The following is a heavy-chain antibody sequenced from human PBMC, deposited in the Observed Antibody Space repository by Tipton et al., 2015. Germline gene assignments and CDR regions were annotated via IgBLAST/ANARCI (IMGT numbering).Heavy chain of an antibody. Sequence: VQLVQSGAEMKKPGESLKISCKGSGYSFTSYWIGWVRQMPGKGLGWMGIIYPGDSHTRYNPSFQGQVTISADKSISTAYLHWSSLKASDTAMYYCARHVSFYYDTHGSDALDIWAQGTMVTVSS. V-gene: IGHV5-51*01. D-gene: IGHD3-22*01. CDR2: IYPGDSHT. CDR1: GYSFTSYW. CDR3: ARHVSFYYDTHGSDALDI. J-gene: IGHJ3*02.